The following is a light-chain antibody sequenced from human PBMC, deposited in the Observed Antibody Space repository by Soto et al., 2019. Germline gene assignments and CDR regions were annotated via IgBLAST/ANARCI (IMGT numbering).Light chain of an antibody. V-gene: IGLV2-14*01. J-gene: IGLJ1*01. CDR1: SSDVGGYSY. Sequence: QSALTQPAFVSGSPGQSITISCTGTSSDVGGYSYVSWYQHPPGKAPKLMISEVSNRPSGVSNRFSGSKSGNTASLTISGLQAEDEADYYCSSYTSTSPRVFGTGTKLTVL. CDR3: SSYTSTSPRV. CDR2: EVS.